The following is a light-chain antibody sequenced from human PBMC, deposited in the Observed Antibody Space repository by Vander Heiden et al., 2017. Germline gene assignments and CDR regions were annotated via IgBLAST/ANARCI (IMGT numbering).Light chain of an antibody. CDR2: DAS. CDR3: QQRINWPLT. V-gene: IGKV3-11*01. J-gene: IGKJ4*01. CDR1: QSVSSY. Sequence: EIVLTPSPATLSLSPGERATLSCRARQSVSSYLAWYQQKPGQAPRLLIYDASNRATGIPARFSGSGSGTDFTLTISSLEPEDFAVYYCQQRINWPLTFGGGTKVEIK.